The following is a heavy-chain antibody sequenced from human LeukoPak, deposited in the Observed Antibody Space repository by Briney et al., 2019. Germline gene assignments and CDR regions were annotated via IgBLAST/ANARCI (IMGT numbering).Heavy chain of an antibody. V-gene: IGHV3-23*01. J-gene: IGHJ4*02. CDR2: ISGSGGST. CDR3: AKEKGLSSSWYGSPFDY. Sequence: GGSLRLSCAASGFTFSSYAMSSVRQAPGKGLEWVSAISGSGGSTYYADSVKGRFTISRDNSKNTLYLQMNSLRAEDTAVYYCAKEKGLSSSWYGSPFDYWGQGTLVTVSS. D-gene: IGHD6-13*01. CDR1: GFTFSSYA.